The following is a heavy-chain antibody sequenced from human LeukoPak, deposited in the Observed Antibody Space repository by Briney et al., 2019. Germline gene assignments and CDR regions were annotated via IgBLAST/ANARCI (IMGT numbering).Heavy chain of an antibody. CDR3: AKGIGSGHFDY. J-gene: IGHJ4*02. D-gene: IGHD3-10*01. CDR1: GFSFRRYG. Sequence: PGGSLRLSCAASGFSFRRYGMSGVRQAPGKGLEWVATISGSGGSRYYAGSVKGRFTISRDNSKNTLYLQMNSLRADDPAVYYCAKGIGSGHFDYWGQGPLVTVSS. V-gene: IGHV3-23*01. CDR2: ISGSGGSR.